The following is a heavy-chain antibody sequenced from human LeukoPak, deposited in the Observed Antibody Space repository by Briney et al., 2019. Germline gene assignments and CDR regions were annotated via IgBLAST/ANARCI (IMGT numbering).Heavy chain of an antibody. CDR2: IYHSGST. CDR1: GGSISSYY. J-gene: IGHJ4*02. CDR3: ARRGCSSGWYAADY. Sequence: SETLSLTCTVSGGSISSYYWSWIRQPPGKGLEWMGYIYHSGSTNYNPSLKSRVTISVDTSKNQFSLKLISVTAADTAVYYCARRGCSSGWYAADYWGQGTLVTVSS. V-gene: IGHV4-59*08. D-gene: IGHD6-19*01.